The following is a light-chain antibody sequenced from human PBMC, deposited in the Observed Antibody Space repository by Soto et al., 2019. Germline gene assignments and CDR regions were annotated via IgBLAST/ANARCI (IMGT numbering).Light chain of an antibody. CDR1: QSVSSY. Sequence: EIVLTQSPATLSLSPGERATLSCRASQSVSSYLAWYQQKPGQAPRLLIYDASNRATGIPARFSGSGSGTDFTLTISGLQPEDFAAYYCQQLRSYPSTFGGGTKGDIK. CDR3: QQLRSYPST. CDR2: DAS. V-gene: IGKV3-11*01. J-gene: IGKJ4*01.